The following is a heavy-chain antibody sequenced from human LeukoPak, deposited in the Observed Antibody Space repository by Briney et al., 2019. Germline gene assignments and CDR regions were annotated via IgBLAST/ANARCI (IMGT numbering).Heavy chain of an antibody. V-gene: IGHV3-30*18. CDR2: ISYDGSNK. Sequence: GRSLRLSCVASGFTFSSYGMHWVRQAPGKGLEWVAVISYDGSNKYYADSVKGRFTISREDPKNTVYLQMNSLRVEDTAVYYCAKDTPDHHFDIWGHGTMVTVSS. CDR1: GFTFSSYG. J-gene: IGHJ3*02. CDR3: AKDTPDHHFDI.